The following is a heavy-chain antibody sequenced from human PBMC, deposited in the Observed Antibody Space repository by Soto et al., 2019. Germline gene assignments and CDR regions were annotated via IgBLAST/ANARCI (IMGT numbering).Heavy chain of an antibody. J-gene: IGHJ6*02. D-gene: IGHD3-10*01. CDR2: IKSKTDGGAT. Sequence: GGSLRLSCAASGFTFSNAWMSWVRQAPGKGLEWVGRIKSKTDGGATDYAAPVKGRFTISRDDSKNTPYLQMNSLKTEDTAIYYCTTAPYYYGSGSYYNVSFYYYGMDVWGQGTTVTVSS. CDR1: GFTFSNAW. CDR3: TTAPYYYGSGSYYNVSFYYYGMDV. V-gene: IGHV3-15*01.